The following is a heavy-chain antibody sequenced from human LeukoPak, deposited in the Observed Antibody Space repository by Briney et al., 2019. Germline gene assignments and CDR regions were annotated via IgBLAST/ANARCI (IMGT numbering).Heavy chain of an antibody. CDR3: ARDRVGSSSFSFYYYYMDV. CDR2: INPNIGAT. V-gene: IGHV1-2*02. J-gene: IGHJ6*03. D-gene: IGHD6-6*01. Sequence: ASVKVSCKASGYTFTGYYMHWVRQAPGQGLEWMGWINPNIGATNYAQKFQGRVTMTRDTSISTAYMELSRLRSDDTAVYYCARDRVGSSSFSFYYYYMDVWGKGTTVTVSS. CDR1: GYTFTGYY.